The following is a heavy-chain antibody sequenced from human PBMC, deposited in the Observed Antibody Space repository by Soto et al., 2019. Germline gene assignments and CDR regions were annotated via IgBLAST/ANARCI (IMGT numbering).Heavy chain of an antibody. Sequence: EVQLLESGGGLVQPGGSLRLSCAASGFTFSTYAMSWVRQAPGKGLEWVSTITTSGGNTYYADSVQGRFTISRDNSKNTLYLQMNSLRAEDTAVYYCAGRYGTNGVCYTNYYYYIDVWGKGTTVTVSS. CDR1: GFTFSTYA. CDR2: ITTSGGNT. J-gene: IGHJ6*03. D-gene: IGHD2-8*01. V-gene: IGHV3-23*01. CDR3: AGRYGTNGVCYTNYYYYIDV.